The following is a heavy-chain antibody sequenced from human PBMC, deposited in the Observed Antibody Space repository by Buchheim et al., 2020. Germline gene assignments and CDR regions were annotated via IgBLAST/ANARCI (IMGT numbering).Heavy chain of an antibody. J-gene: IGHJ4*02. Sequence: VQLVESGGGLVKPGGSLRLSCSASGFVFSTMSMNWVRQSPERGLEWVSSISDSGTSIYYKDSVRGRFTISRDNAQSLLFLQMNSLKVEDSGLYYCARDVSYWGQGTL. CDR2: ISDSGTSI. V-gene: IGHV3-21*06. CDR1: GFVFSTMS. CDR3: ARDVSY.